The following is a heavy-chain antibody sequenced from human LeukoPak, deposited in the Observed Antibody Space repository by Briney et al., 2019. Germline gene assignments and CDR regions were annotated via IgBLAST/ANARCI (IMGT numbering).Heavy chain of an antibody. V-gene: IGHV3-23*01. CDR1: GFPFRTFA. D-gene: IGHD6-19*01. Sequence: SGGSLRLSCAASGFPFRTFAMGWVRQSPGKGLEWLFNGGGNTTFYADSLKGRFTISRDNSKNTLYLHMDSLRPDDTAIYYCTKELHVAVAVADYYYFYMDVWGRGTAVTVSS. CDR3: TKELHVAVAVADYYYFYMDV. CDR2: NGGGNTT. J-gene: IGHJ6*03.